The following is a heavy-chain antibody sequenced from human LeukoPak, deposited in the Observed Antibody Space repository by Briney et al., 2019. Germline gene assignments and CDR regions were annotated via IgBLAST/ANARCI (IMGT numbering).Heavy chain of an antibody. V-gene: IGHV3-33*01. CDR1: GFIFSTYG. D-gene: IGHD3-22*01. CDR3: ARQAYSSGYYFPFDY. Sequence: GGSLRLSCAASGFIFSTYGMHWVRQAPGKGLEWAAFIWYDGSKTYYADPVKGRFTISRDNPKNTLYLQVNSLRAEDRAVYYCARQAYSSGYYFPFDYWGQGTLVTVSS. CDR2: IWYDGSKT. J-gene: IGHJ4*02.